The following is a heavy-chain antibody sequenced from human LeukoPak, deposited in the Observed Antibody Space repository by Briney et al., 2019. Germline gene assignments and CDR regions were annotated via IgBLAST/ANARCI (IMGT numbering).Heavy chain of an antibody. V-gene: IGHV1-18*01. D-gene: IGHD2-2*01. CDR2: VSTYNGNT. J-gene: IGHJ4*02. CDR3: AREWKYCGATSCGYYFDY. CDR1: GYTFNSFS. Sequence: ASVKVSCKASGYTFNSFSINWVRQAPGQGLEWMGWVSTYNGNTNHSQKLQGRVTMTTDTSTSTAYMELRSLRSDDTAVYYCAREWKYCGATSCGYYFDYWGQGTLVTVSS.